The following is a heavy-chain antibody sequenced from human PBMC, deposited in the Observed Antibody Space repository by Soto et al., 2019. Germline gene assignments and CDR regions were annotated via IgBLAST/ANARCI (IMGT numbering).Heavy chain of an antibody. D-gene: IGHD3-22*01. J-gene: IGHJ3*02. V-gene: IGHV3-21*01. CDR3: AREYYDSSGYYPDAFDI. CDR2: ISSSSSYI. CDR1: GFTFSSYS. Sequence: PSETLRLSCAASGFTFSSYSMNWVRQAPGKGLEWVSSISSSSSYIYYADSVKGRFTISRDNAKNSLYLQMNSLRAEDTAVYYCAREYYDSSGYYPDAFDIWGQGTMVTVSS.